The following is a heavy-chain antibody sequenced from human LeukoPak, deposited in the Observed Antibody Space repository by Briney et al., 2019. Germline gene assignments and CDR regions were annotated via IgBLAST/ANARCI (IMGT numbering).Heavy chain of an antibody. Sequence: GGSLRLSCAASGFTFNSYSMNWVRQAPGKGLEWVSSISSSSSSIYYADSVKGRFTISRDNAKNSPYLQMNSLRAEDTAVYYCARASGDIVETATMGSYWGQGTLVTVSS. D-gene: IGHD5-18*01. CDR3: ARASGDIVETATMGSY. CDR1: GFTFNSYS. CDR2: ISSSSSSI. J-gene: IGHJ4*02. V-gene: IGHV3-21*01.